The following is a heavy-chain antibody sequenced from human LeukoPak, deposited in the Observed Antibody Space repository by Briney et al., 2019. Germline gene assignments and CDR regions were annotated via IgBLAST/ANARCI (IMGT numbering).Heavy chain of an antibody. D-gene: IGHD1-7*01. J-gene: IGHJ3*02. CDR2: ISGSGSII. CDR3: GRDFGLTGTKRSFDI. V-gene: IGHV3-11*01. CDR1: GFTFTDYY. Sequence: GGSLRLSCAASGFTFTDYYMGWIRQAPGKGLEWVSYISGSGSIINYGDSVKGRFTISRDNAKNSLYLQMNSLRAEDTAVYYCGRDFGLTGTKRSFDIWGQGTMVTVSS.